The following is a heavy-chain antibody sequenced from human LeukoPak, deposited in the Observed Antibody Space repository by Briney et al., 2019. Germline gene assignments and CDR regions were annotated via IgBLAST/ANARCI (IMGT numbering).Heavy chain of an antibody. J-gene: IGHJ4*02. CDR2: INPNSGGT. Sequence: ASVKVSCKASGYTFTNYYMHWVRQAPGQGLEWMGWINPNSGGTNYAQKFQGRVTMTRDTSFSTAYIELSRLSSDDTAVYYCARVTYYYDSSIGYWGQGTLVTVSS. D-gene: IGHD3-22*01. V-gene: IGHV1-2*02. CDR3: ARVTYYYDSSIGY. CDR1: GYTFTNYY.